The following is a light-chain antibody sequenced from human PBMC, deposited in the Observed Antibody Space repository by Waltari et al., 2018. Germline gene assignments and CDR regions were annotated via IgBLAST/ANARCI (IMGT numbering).Light chain of an antibody. J-gene: IGKJ3*01. CDR1: QSINDL. Sequence: DVQMTQSPYTLSASVGDRITITCRASQSINDLLAWYQQKPGKAPRLLIQTASDLQSGVPSRFSGCGSGTEFTLTISGLQPDDFATYYCQQCNTYSFNFGPGTTVHIK. CDR2: TAS. V-gene: IGKV1-5*03. CDR3: QQCNTYSFN.